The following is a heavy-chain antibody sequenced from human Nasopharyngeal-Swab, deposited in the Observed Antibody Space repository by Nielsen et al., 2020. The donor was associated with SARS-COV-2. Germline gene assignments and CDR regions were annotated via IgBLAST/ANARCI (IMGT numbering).Heavy chain of an antibody. Sequence: RQAPGKGLEWIGSIYYSGSTYYNPSLKSRVTISVDTSKNQFSLKLSSVTAADTAVYYCAKQLAAAGPPGAFDIWGQGTTVTVSS. CDR3: AKQLAAAGPPGAFDI. J-gene: IGHJ3*02. D-gene: IGHD6-13*01. CDR2: IYYSGST. V-gene: IGHV4-39*01.